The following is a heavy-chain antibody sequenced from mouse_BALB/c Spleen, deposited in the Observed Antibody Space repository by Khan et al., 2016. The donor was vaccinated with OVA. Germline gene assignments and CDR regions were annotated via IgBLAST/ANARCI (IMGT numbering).Heavy chain of an antibody. CDR2: INPHIGET. Sequence: EVQLQQSGPELVRPGASVKISCKASGYSFTGYFMNWVMQSHGKSLEWIGRINPHIGETFYNQGFKDKATLTVDESSNTAHMELRSLASEDSAVYYCTRIYRSDFDYWGQGTTLTVSS. CDR1: GYSFTGYF. CDR3: TRIYRSDFDY. J-gene: IGHJ2*01. D-gene: IGHD1-1*01. V-gene: IGHV1-20*02.